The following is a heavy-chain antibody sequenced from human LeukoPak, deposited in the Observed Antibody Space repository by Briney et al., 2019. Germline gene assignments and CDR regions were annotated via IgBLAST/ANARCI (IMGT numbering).Heavy chain of an antibody. Sequence: SETLSLTCTVSGGSISSYYWSWIRQPPGKGLEWIGYISYSGSTNYNPSLKSRVTVSVDTSKNQFSLKLSSVTAADTAVYYCAKYVWGSYPTFEDYWGQGTLVTVSS. CDR1: GGSISSYY. J-gene: IGHJ4*02. V-gene: IGHV4-59*01. D-gene: IGHD3-16*02. CDR3: AKYVWGSYPTFEDY. CDR2: ISYSGST.